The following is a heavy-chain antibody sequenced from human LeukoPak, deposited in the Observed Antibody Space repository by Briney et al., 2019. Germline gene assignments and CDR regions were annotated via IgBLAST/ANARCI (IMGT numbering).Heavy chain of an antibody. J-gene: IGHJ4*02. CDR2: ISASGGST. CDR3: AKVGGYSGYDSLGDS. Sequence: GGSLRLSCAASGFTFSNYVMTWVRQAPGKGLEWVSGISASGGSTYYADSVKGRFTISRDNSKNTLFVQMNSLRAEDTAIYYCAKVGGYSGYDSLGDSWGQGTLVTVSS. D-gene: IGHD5-12*01. V-gene: IGHV3-23*01. CDR1: GFTFSNYV.